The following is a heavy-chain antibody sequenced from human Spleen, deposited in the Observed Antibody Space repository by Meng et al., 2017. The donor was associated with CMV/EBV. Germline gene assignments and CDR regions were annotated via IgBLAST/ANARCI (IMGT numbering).Heavy chain of an antibody. V-gene: IGHV3-7*01. D-gene: IGHD4-17*01. CDR2: IKTDGSEM. J-gene: IGHJ4*02. CDR3: ARDWVHDYDAHFDY. Sequence: ASGFTFSDYWMNWVRQAPGKGLEWVANIKTDGSEMNYLDSVKGRFTISRDNTKNSLHLQMNSLRADDTAVYYCARDWVHDYDAHFDYWGQGTLVTVSS. CDR1: GFTFSDYW.